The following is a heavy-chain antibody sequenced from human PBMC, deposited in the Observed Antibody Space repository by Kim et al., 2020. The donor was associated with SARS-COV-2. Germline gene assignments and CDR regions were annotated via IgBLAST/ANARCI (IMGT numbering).Heavy chain of an antibody. CDR3: ARDYRPGGSGSYYIH. Sequence: ASVKVSCKASGYTFTGYYMHWVRQAPGQGLEWMGRINPNSGGTNYAQKFQGRVTMTRDTSISTAYMELSRLRSDDTAVYYCARDYRPGGSGSYYIHWGQGTLVTVSS. CDR1: GYTFTGYY. D-gene: IGHD3-10*01. J-gene: IGHJ4*02. V-gene: IGHV1-2*06. CDR2: INPNSGGT.